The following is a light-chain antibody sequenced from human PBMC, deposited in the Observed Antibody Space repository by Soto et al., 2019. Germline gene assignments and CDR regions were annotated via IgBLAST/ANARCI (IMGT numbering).Light chain of an antibody. V-gene: IGKV3-11*01. Sequence: EIVFTQSPATLSLSPGERATLSCRASQSVSSYLAWYQQKPGQAPRLLIYDASNRATGIPARFSGSGSGTDFTLTIISLQSEDFAVYYCQQYNNWPWTFGQGTKVDI. J-gene: IGKJ1*01. CDR2: DAS. CDR3: QQYNNWPWT. CDR1: QSVSSY.